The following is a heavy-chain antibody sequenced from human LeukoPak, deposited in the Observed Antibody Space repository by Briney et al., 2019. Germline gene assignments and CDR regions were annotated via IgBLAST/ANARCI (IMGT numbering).Heavy chain of an antibody. J-gene: IGHJ4*02. Sequence: SETLSLTCKVSSDSISGYYWTWIRQPLGRGLEWLGYISYSGSTNYNPSLKSRVTMSVDTSKNQFSLKLTSVTAADTAVYYCARDTRGTFSYYFDSWGQGTLVTVSS. CDR3: ARDTRGTFSYYFDS. D-gene: IGHD1-26*01. V-gene: IGHV4-59*01. CDR2: ISYSGST. CDR1: SDSISGYY.